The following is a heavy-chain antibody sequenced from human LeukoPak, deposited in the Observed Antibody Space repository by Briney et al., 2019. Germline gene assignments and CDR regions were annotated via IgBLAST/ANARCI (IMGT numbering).Heavy chain of an antibody. Sequence: GASVKVSCKVSGYTLTELSMHWVRQAPGKGLEWMGGFDPEDGETIYAQKFQGRVTMTEDTSTDTAYMELSSLRSEDTAVYYCATQLLFRRLRLGAFDIWAKGQWSPSLQ. CDR3: ATQLLFRRLRLGAFDI. D-gene: IGHD2-2*01. J-gene: IGHJ3*02. CDR2: FDPEDGET. CDR1: GYTLTELS. V-gene: IGHV1-24*01.